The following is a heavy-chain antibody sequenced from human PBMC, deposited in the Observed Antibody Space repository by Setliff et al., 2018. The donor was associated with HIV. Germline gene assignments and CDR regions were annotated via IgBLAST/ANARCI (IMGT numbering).Heavy chain of an antibody. V-gene: IGHV4-34*01. Sequence: PLETLSLTCAVSGGSFSGYYWSWIRQTPGKGLAWIGEINHSGITKYNPSLKRRVTISVDTSKNQFSLKLRSVTAAATAVYYCARVPGYSSGTSYMHVWGKGTTVTVSS. J-gene: IGHJ6*03. CDR1: GGSFSGYY. CDR2: INHSGIT. CDR3: ARVPGYSSGTSYMHV. D-gene: IGHD6-19*01.